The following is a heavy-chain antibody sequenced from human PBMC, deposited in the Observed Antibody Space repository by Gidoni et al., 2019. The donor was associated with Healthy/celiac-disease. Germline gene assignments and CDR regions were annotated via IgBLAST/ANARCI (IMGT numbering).Heavy chain of an antibody. CDR2: IYYSGST. Sequence: QVQLQESGPGLVKPSETLSLTCTVSGGSVSSGSYYWSWIRQPPGKGLEWIGYIYYSGSTNYNPSLKSRVTISVDTSKNQFSLKLSSVTAADTAVYYCARGPGIAVAGTGYYFDYWGQGTLVTVSS. V-gene: IGHV4-61*01. CDR1: GGSVSSGSYY. CDR3: ARGPGIAVAGTGYYFDY. D-gene: IGHD6-19*01. J-gene: IGHJ4*02.